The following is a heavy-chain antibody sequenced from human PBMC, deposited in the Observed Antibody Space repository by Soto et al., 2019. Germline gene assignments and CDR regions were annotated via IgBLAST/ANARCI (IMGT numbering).Heavy chain of an antibody. J-gene: IGHJ1*01. CDR1: GYTFTSYA. D-gene: IGHD2-15*01. Sequence: ASVKVSCKASGYTFTSYAMHWVRQAPGQRLEWMGWINAGNGNTKYSQKFQGRVTITRDTSASTAYMELSSLRSEDTAVYYCALVAATLYFQHWGQGTRVNVSS. CDR3: ALVAATLYFQH. CDR2: INAGNGNT. V-gene: IGHV1-3*01.